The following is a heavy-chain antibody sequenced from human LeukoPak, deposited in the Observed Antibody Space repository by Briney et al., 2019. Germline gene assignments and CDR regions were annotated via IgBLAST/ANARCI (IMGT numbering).Heavy chain of an antibody. J-gene: IGHJ6*04. D-gene: IGHD3-10*01. CDR1: GFTFSNAW. V-gene: IGHV3-15*01. Sequence: PGGSLRLSCAASGFTFSNAWMSWVRQAPGKGLEWVGRIKSKTDGGTTDYAAPMKGRFTISRDDSKNTLYLQMNSLKTEDTAVYYCTTAMVRGVIIAGSYYYGMDVWGKGTTVTVSS. CDR3: TTAMVRGVIIAGSYYYGMDV. CDR2: IKSKTDGGTT.